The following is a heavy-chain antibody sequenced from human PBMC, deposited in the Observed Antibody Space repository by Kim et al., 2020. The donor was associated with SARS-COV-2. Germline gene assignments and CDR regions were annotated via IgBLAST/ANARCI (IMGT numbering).Heavy chain of an antibody. J-gene: IGHJ3*01. Sequence: SETLSLTCTVSGRSVSSYYWSWIQQPPGKGLECIGHMFYGGTTYYNPSLKSRVTLSVDTSNNQFSLTLTSVTAADTAVYYCASFPPSNAGAFDAWGQGTMVTVSS. D-gene: IGHD2-8*01. CDR3: ASFPPSNAGAFDA. V-gene: IGHV4-59*02. CDR1: GRSVSSYY. CDR2: MFYGGTT.